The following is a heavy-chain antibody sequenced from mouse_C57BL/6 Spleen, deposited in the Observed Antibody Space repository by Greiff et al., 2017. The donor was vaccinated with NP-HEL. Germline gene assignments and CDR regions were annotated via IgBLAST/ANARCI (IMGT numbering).Heavy chain of an antibody. D-gene: IGHD1-1*01. Sequence: QVQLQQSGPELVKPGASVKISCKASGYAFSSSWLNWVKQRPGKGLEWIGRIYPGDGDTNYNGKFKGKATLTADKSSSTAYMQLSSLTSEDSAVYFCARGLFSTTVVAHDYWGQGTTLTVSS. J-gene: IGHJ2*01. V-gene: IGHV1-82*01. CDR2: IYPGDGDT. CDR3: ARGLFSTTVVAHDY. CDR1: GYAFSSSW.